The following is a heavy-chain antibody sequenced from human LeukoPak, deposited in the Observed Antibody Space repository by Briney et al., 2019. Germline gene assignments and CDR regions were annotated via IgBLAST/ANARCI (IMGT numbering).Heavy chain of an antibody. D-gene: IGHD4-17*01. J-gene: IGHJ4*02. CDR3: AKVGDYGRKYYFDY. CDR1: VFTFSSYS. Sequence: GGSLRLSCAASVFTFSSYSMSWVRQAPGKGLEWVSAISGSGGSTYYADSVKGRFTISRDNSKNTLYLQMNSLRAEDTAVYYCAKVGDYGRKYYFDYWGQGTLVTVSS. CDR2: ISGSGGST. V-gene: IGHV3-23*01.